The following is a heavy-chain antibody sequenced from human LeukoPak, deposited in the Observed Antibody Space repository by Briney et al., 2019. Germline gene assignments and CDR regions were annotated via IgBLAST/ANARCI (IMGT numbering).Heavy chain of an antibody. Sequence: GGSLRLSCAASGFTVSSNYMSWVRQAPGKGLEWVSIIYSGGSTFYADSVKGRFTISRDNSENTLYPQMNSLRAEDTAVYYCARGGSYLSAFDIWGQGTMVTVSS. V-gene: IGHV3-53*01. CDR1: GFTVSSNY. J-gene: IGHJ3*02. D-gene: IGHD1-26*01. CDR2: IYSGGST. CDR3: ARGGSYLSAFDI.